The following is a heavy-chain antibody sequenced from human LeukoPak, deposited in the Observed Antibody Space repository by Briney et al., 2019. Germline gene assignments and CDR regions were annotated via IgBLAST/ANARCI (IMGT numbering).Heavy chain of an antibody. V-gene: IGHV3-30-3*01. CDR2: ISYDGSNK. CDR1: GFTFSSYA. D-gene: IGHD3-22*01. CDR3: ARDLVVVTRFDY. J-gene: IGHJ4*02. Sequence: PGGSLRLSCTASGFTFSSYAMHWVRQAPGKGLEWVAVISYDGSNKYYADSVKGRFTISRDNSKNTLCLQMNSLRAEDTAVYYCARDLVVVTRFDYWGQGTLDTVSS.